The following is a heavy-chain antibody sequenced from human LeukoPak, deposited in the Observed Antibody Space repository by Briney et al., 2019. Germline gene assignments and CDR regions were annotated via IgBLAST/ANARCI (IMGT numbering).Heavy chain of an antibody. Sequence: GGSLRLSCTASGFTFRSYSMNWVRQAPGKGLEWVSYISSSSSTIYYADSVRGRFTISRDNSKNTLYLQMNSLRAEDTAVYYCARDRLHRDAIDISGQRKTVTPSS. CDR1: GFTFRSYS. D-gene: IGHD4-11*01. CDR3: ARDRLHRDAIDI. V-gene: IGHV3-48*01. CDR2: ISSSSSTI. J-gene: IGHJ3*02.